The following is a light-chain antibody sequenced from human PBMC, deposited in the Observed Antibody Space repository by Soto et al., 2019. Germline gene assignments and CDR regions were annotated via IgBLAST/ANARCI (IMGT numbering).Light chain of an antibody. CDR1: SSDVGAYDY. J-gene: IGLJ1*01. V-gene: IGLV2-8*01. CDR2: EVN. Sequence: QSVLTQPPSASGSPGQSVTISCTGTSSDVGAYDYVSWYQQHPGKAPKLLLYEVNKRPSGVPDRFSGSKSGNTASLTVSGLQAEDEADYYCSSYADNNNWGVFGTGTKVTVL. CDR3: SSYADNNNWGV.